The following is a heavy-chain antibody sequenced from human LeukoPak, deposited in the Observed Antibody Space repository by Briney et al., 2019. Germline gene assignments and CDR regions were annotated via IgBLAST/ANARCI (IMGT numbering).Heavy chain of an antibody. Sequence: ASVKVSCKASGGTFSSYAISWVRQAPGQGLEWMGGIIPIFGTANYAQKFQGRVTITTDESTSTAYMELSSLRSEDTAVYYCAGGRVATNYYYYYYMDVWGKGTTVTVSS. J-gene: IGHJ6*03. D-gene: IGHD1-26*01. CDR3: AGGRVATNYYYYYYMDV. CDR2: IIPIFGTA. V-gene: IGHV1-69*05. CDR1: GGTFSSYA.